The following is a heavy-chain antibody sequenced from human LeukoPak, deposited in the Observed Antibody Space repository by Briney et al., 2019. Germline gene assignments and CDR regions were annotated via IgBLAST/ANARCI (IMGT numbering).Heavy chain of an antibody. J-gene: IGHJ4*02. CDR1: GFTVSSNS. Sequence: GGSLRLSCTVSGFTVSSNSMSWVRQAPGKGLEWVSFIYSGGNTHYSDSVKGRFTISRDNSKNTLYLQMNSLRAKDTAVYYCAGRAGEYSHPYDYWGQGTLVTVSS. V-gene: IGHV3-53*01. D-gene: IGHD2/OR15-2a*01. CDR3: AGRAGEYSHPYDY. CDR2: IYSGGNT.